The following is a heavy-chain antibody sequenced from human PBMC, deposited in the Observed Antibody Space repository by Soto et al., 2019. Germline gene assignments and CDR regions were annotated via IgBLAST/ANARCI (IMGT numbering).Heavy chain of an antibody. V-gene: IGHV2-5*02. CDR1: GFSLSTSGVG. Sequence: QITLKESGPTLVKPTQTLTLTCTFSGFSLSTSGVGVGWIRQPPGKALEWLALIYWDDDKRYSPSLKSRLTITKDTYKNQVVLTMTNMDPVDTATYYCAHKRGYYDFWSGSAPWGQGTLVTVSS. D-gene: IGHD3-3*01. CDR3: AHKRGYYDFWSGSAP. CDR2: IYWDDDK. J-gene: IGHJ5*02.